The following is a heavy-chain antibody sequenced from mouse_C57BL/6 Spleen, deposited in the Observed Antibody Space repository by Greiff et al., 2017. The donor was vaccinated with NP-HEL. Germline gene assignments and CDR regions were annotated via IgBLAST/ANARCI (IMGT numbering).Heavy chain of an antibody. V-gene: IGHV1-76*01. J-gene: IGHJ2*01. CDR2: IYPGSGNT. CDR1: GYTFTDYY. Sequence: QVQLQQSGAELVRPGASVKLSCKASGYTFTDYYINWVKQRPGQGLEWIARIYPGSGNTYYNEKFKGKATLTAEKSSSTAYMQLSSLTSEDSAVYFCARSYYGSPNFDYWGQGTTLTVSS. CDR3: ARSYYGSPNFDY. D-gene: IGHD1-1*01.